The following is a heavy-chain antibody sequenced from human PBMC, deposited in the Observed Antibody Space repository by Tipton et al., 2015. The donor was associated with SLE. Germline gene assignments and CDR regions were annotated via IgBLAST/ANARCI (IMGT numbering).Heavy chain of an antibody. CDR3: ARDRGLESWFDP. CDR2: IDDSGST. CDR1: GDSISSGGYF. V-gene: IGHV4-31*03. D-gene: IGHD1-1*01. Sequence: TLSLTCTVSGDSISSGGYFWSWIRQHPGKGLEWIGYIDDSGSTYYTPSLQSRVTISVDTSKNQFSLKLSSVTAADTAVYYCARDRGLESWFDPWGQRTLVTVSS. J-gene: IGHJ5*02.